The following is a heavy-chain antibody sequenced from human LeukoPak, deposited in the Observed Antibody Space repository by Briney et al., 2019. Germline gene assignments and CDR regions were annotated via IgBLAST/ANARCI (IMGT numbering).Heavy chain of an antibody. Sequence: TLSLTCTVSGGSISSYYWSWIRQPPGKALEWLARIDWDDDKYYSTSLKTRLTISKDTSKNQVVLTMTNMDPVDTATYYCARTIAVAGSNWFDPWGQGTLVTVSS. CDR2: IDWDDDK. CDR1: GGSISSYYW. D-gene: IGHD6-19*01. V-gene: IGHV2-70*11. CDR3: ARTIAVAGSNWFDP. J-gene: IGHJ5*02.